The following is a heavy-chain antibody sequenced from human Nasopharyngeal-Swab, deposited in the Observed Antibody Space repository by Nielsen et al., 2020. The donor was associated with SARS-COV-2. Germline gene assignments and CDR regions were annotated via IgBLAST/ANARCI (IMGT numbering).Heavy chain of an antibody. CDR1: GYTFTSYA. CDR3: ARLSWFGESIYYFDY. D-gene: IGHD3-10*01. J-gene: IGHJ4*02. CDR2: INTNTGNP. Sequence: ASVKVSCKPSGYTFTSYAMNWVRQAPGQGLEWMGWINTNTGNPTYAQGFTGRFVLSLDTSVSTAYLQISSLKAEDTAVYYCARLSWFGESIYYFDYWGQGTLVTVSS. V-gene: IGHV7-4-1*02.